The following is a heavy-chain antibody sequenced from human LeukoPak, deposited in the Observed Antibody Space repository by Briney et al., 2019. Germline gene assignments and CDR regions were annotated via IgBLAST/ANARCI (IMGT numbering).Heavy chain of an antibody. J-gene: IGHJ4*02. V-gene: IGHV5-51*01. CDR1: GYSFTSYW. CDR2: IYPGDSDT. Sequence: GESLKISCKGSGYSFTSYWIGWVRQMPGKGLEWMGIIYPGDSDTRYSPSFQGQVTISADKSIRTAYLQWSSLNASDTAMYYCAVNLGYCSGGSCYPYYFDYWGQGTLVTVSS. D-gene: IGHD2-15*01. CDR3: AVNLGYCSGGSCYPYYFDY.